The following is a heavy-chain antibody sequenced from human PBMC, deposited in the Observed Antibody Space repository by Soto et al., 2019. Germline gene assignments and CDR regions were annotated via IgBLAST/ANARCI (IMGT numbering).Heavy chain of an antibody. V-gene: IGHV3-48*03. CDR3: ARGAGYYDFWSGYRNPFDY. D-gene: IGHD3-3*01. CDR1: GFTFSSYE. Sequence: GGSLRLSCAASGFTFSSYEMNWVRQAPGKGLEWVSYISSSGSTIYYADSVKGRFTISRDNAKNSLYLQMNSPRAEDTAVYYCARGAGYYDFWSGYRNPFDYWGQGTLVTVSS. CDR2: ISSSGSTI. J-gene: IGHJ4*02.